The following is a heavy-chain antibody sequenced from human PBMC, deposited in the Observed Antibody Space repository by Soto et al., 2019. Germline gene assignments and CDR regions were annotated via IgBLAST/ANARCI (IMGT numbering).Heavy chain of an antibody. Sequence: PGGSLRLSCAASGFTVSSNYMSWVRQAPGKGLEWVSVIYSGGSTYYADSVKGRFTISRHNSKNTLYLQMNSLRAEDTAVYYCARGNDFWSHYYYYMDGWGKGTTVTVSS. V-gene: IGHV3-53*04. CDR1: GFTVSSNY. CDR3: ARGNDFWSHYYYYMDG. CDR2: IYSGGST. J-gene: IGHJ6*03. D-gene: IGHD3-3*01.